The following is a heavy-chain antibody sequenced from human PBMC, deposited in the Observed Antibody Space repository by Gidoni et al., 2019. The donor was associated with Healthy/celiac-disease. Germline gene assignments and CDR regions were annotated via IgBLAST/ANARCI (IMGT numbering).Heavy chain of an antibody. CDR1: GFTFSSYA. D-gene: IGHD5-18*01. Sequence: EVQLLESGGGLVQPGGSLRLSCAASGFTFSSYAMSWVRQAPGKGLEWGSAISGSGGSTYYADSVKGRFTISRDNSKNTLYLQMNSLRAEDTAVYYCAKDRAWIQLSNWFDPWGQGTLVTVSS. CDR3: AKDRAWIQLSNWFDP. CDR2: ISGSGGST. J-gene: IGHJ5*02. V-gene: IGHV3-23*01.